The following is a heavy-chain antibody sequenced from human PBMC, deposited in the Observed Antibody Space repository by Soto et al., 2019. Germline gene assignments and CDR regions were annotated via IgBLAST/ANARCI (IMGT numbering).Heavy chain of an antibody. V-gene: IGHV3-23*01. CDR1: GFTFSSYA. CDR3: AKLRGISELLLYFDI. D-gene: IGHD2-15*01. CDR2: ISGSGGST. Sequence: PGGSLRLSCAASGFTFSSYAMSWVRQAPGKGLEWVSAISGSGGSTYYADSVKGRFTISRDNSKNTLYLQMNSLRAEDTAVYYYAKLRGISELLLYFDIWGQGTMVTVSS. J-gene: IGHJ3*02.